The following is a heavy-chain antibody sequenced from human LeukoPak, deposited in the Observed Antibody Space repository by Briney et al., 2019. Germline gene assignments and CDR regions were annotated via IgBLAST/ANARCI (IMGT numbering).Heavy chain of an antibody. CDR3: ARWYCSNNLCFHMDV. CDR2: VHYSGGS. D-gene: IGHD2-2*01. CDR1: GVSISTYY. Sequence: SETLSLTCTVSGVSISTYYWSWIRQPPGKGLEWIGYVHYSGGSAYIPSLKSRVTMSVDTSRNQFSLSLTSVNAADTALYYCARWYCSNNLCFHMDVWGKGTTVTVSS. J-gene: IGHJ6*03. V-gene: IGHV4-59*08.